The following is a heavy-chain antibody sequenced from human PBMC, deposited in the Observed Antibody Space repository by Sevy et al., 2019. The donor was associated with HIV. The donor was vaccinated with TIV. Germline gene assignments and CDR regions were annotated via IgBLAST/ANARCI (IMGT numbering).Heavy chain of an antibody. CDR3: AKNTAAVGVGGFDY. V-gene: IGHV3-30*02. CDR2: IQFDGSSQ. CDR1: GFTFSYSG. J-gene: IGHJ4*02. Sequence: GESLKISCAASGFTFSYSGMHWVRQAPGKGLEWLTFIQFDGSSQYYADSVKGRFTILRDNSKNTLYLQMNSLRGDDTAVYYCAKNTAAVGVGGFDYWGQGALVTVSS. D-gene: IGHD2-8*01.